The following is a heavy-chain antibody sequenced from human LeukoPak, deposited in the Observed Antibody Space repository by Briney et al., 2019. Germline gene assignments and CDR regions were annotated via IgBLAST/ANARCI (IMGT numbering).Heavy chain of an antibody. CDR3: ASLSTTGKHY. J-gene: IGHJ4*02. CDR2: MHYSGST. V-gene: IGHV4-39*01. Sequence: SETLSLTCTVSGGSISSSSYYWGWIRQPPGKGLEWIGSMHYSGSTYNNPSLKSRVTISVDTSKNQFSLKLSSVTAADTAVYYCASLSTTGKHYWGQGTLVTVSS. D-gene: IGHD1-1*01. CDR1: GGSISSSSYY.